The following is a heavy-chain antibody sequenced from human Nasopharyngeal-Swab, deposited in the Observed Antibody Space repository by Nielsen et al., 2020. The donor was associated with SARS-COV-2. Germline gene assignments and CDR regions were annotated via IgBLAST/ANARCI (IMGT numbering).Heavy chain of an antibody. CDR3: ARDSRELLFGYYDYGMDV. CDR2: IWYDGSNK. V-gene: IGHV3-33*01. J-gene: IGHJ6*02. Sequence: VRQAPGKGPEWGAVIWYDGSNKYYADFVKGRFTISRDNSKNTLYLQMNSLRAEDTAVYYFARDSRELLFGYYDYGMDVWGQGTTVTVSS. D-gene: IGHD1-26*01.